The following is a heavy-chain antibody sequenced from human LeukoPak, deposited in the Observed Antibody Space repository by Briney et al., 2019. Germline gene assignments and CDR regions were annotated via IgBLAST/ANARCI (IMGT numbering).Heavy chain of an antibody. CDR3: ARVGTWELQRVFDN. V-gene: IGHV3-7*01. CDR2: INQDGSEI. CDR1: GFTFSNYW. D-gene: IGHD1-26*01. J-gene: IGHJ4*02. Sequence: GGSLRLSCAASGFTFSNYWMSWVRQAPGKGLEWLANINQDGSEIYYVDSVKGRFTISRDNGKNSLYLQINSLRADDTAVYYCARVGTWELQRVFDNWGQGTLVTVSS.